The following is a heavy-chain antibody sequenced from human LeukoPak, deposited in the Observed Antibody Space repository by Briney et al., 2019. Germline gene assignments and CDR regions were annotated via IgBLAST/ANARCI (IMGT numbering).Heavy chain of an antibody. J-gene: IGHJ4*03. V-gene: IGHV3-74*03. CDR2: ITTGVSTT. CDR3: ARGYYGDPVAFDY. CDR1: GFTFTSYN. D-gene: IGHD3-10*01. Sequence: GGSLRLSCAASGFTFTSYNMHWVRQVSGKGLVWVSRITTGVSTTMYADSVKGRFTISRDNAENTVHLQMSSLRAEDTAIYYCARGYYGDPVAFDYWGQGTTVTVSS.